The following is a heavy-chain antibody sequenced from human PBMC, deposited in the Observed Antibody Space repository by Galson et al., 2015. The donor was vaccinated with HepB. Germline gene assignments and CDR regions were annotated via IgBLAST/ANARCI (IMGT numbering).Heavy chain of an antibody. J-gene: IGHJ4*02. Sequence: SLRLSCAASGFTFSSYAMSWVRQAPGKGLEWVSAISGSGGSTYYADSVKGRFTISRDNSKNTLYLQMNSLRAEDTAVYYCVKGQIAARLDYYFDYWGQGTLVTVSS. CDR2: ISGSGGST. D-gene: IGHD6-6*01. CDR3: VKGQIAARLDYYFDY. CDR1: GFTFSSYA. V-gene: IGHV3-23*01.